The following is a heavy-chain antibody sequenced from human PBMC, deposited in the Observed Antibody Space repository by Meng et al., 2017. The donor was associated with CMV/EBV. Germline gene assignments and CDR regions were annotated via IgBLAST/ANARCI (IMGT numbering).Heavy chain of an antibody. CDR2: INWNGDTT. D-gene: IGHD2-15*01. V-gene: IGHV3-20*04. CDR3: ARVPYQLLPTYYDYGMDV. CDR1: GFTFDAYG. Sequence: GGSLRLSCAASGFTFDAYGMSWVRQAPGKGLEWVSAINWNGDTTGYADSVKGRFTISRDNAKNSLYLQMNSLRDEDTALYYCARVPYQLLPTYYDYGMDVWGQGTTVTVSS. J-gene: IGHJ6*02.